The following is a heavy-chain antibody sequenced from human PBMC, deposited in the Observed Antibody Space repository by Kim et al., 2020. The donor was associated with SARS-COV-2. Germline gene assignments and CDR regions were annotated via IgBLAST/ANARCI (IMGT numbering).Heavy chain of an antibody. Sequence: PSLKSRVTMSVDTSRNQFSLKLSSVTAADTAVYYCARGHMVRGVSNWFDPWGQGTLVTVSS. V-gene: IGHV4-4*07. J-gene: IGHJ5*02. CDR3: ARGHMVRGVSNWFDP. D-gene: IGHD3-10*01.